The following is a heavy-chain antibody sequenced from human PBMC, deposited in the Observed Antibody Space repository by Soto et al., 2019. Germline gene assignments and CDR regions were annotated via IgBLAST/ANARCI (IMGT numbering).Heavy chain of an antibody. V-gene: IGHV4-30-4*01. CDR1: GGSISSGDYY. Sequence: PSETLSLTCTVSGGSISSGDYYWSWIRQPPGKGLEWIGYIYYSGSTYYNPSLKSRVTISVDTSKNQFSLKLSSVTAADTAVYYCARVFGVGDGSGYYSCWYFDLWGRGTLVTVSS. D-gene: IGHD3-22*01. CDR3: ARVFGVGDGSGYYSCWYFDL. CDR2: IYYSGST. J-gene: IGHJ2*01.